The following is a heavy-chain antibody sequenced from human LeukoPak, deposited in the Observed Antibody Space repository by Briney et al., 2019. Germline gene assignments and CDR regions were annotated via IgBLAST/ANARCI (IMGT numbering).Heavy chain of an antibody. J-gene: IGHJ3*02. CDR1: GFTFSSYW. Sequence: PGGSLRLSCAASGFTFSSYWMHWVRQAPGKGLVWVSRIYGNGSSTDNADSVRGGFTSSRDNAKNTLYMQMHSLRAEDTAVYYCANDGAYYDSNADAFDIWGQGTMVTVSS. CDR2: IYGNGSST. CDR3: ANDGAYYDSNADAFDI. V-gene: IGHV3-74*01. D-gene: IGHD3-22*01.